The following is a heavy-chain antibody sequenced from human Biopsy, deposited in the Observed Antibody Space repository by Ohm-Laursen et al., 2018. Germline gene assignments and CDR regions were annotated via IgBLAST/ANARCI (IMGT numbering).Heavy chain of an antibody. CDR3: ARVRGGFLEWFDY. J-gene: IGHJ5*01. V-gene: IGHV4-59*01. D-gene: IGHD3-3*01. Sequence: GTLSLTCTVSGESMGTYYWSWIRQPPGKVMEWIASIYYSGTTHKNPSLKSRVTISVDTSQGLLSLDLSSVTAADTTVYYCARVRGGFLEWFDYWGQGTLVTVSS. CDR2: IYYSGTT. CDR1: GESMGTYY.